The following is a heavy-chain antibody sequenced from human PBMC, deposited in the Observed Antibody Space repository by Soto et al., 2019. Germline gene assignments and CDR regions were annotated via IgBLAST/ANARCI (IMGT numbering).Heavy chain of an antibody. J-gene: IGHJ4*02. CDR2: ISYDGSNK. V-gene: IGHV3-30-3*01. Sequence: QVQLVESGGGVVQPGRSLRLSCAASGFTFSSYAMHWVRQAPGKGLEWVAVISYDGSNKYYADSVKGRFTISRDNSKNTLYLQMNSLRAEDTAVYYCARDYYYDSSEDYWGQGTLVTVSS. CDR1: GFTFSSYA. CDR3: ARDYYYDSSEDY. D-gene: IGHD3-22*01.